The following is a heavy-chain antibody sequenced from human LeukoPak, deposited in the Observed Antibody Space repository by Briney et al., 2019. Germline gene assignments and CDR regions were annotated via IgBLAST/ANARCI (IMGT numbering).Heavy chain of an antibody. J-gene: IGHJ4*02. CDR3: ARVVPYSNYGRYYFDY. CDR1: GGSFSGYY. V-gene: IGHV4-34*01. D-gene: IGHD4-11*01. Sequence: SETLSLTCAVYGGSFSGYYWSWIRQPPGKGLEWIGEINHSGSTNYNPSLKSRVTISVDTSKNQFSLKLSSVTAADTAVYYCARVVPYSNYGRYYFDYWGQGTLVTVSS. CDR2: INHSGST.